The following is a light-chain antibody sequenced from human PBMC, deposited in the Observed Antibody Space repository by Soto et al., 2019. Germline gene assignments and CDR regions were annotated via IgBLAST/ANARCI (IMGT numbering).Light chain of an antibody. J-gene: IGKJ5*01. CDR3: QQYNNWWTFT. CDR1: QSVSSY. Sequence: EIVLTQSPATLSLSPGERATLSCRASQSVSSYLAWYQQKPGQAPRLLIYDASNRATGIPARFSGSGSGTEFTLTISSLQSEDFAVYYCQQYNNWWTFTFGQGTRLENK. CDR2: DAS. V-gene: IGKV3-11*01.